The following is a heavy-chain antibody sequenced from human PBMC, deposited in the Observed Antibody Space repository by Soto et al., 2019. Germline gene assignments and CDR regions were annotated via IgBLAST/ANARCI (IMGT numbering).Heavy chain of an antibody. CDR1: GFTFSDFS. V-gene: IGHV3-48*01. J-gene: IGHJ4*02. CDR2: ISSSSRTI. Sequence: EVQLVESGGGLVQPGGSLRLSCAASGFTFSDFSMNWVRQAPGKGLEWISYISSSSRTIYYADSVKGRFTISRDNAKKSLNLQMNSLSAEDTAISYCARDILGSPFGYWGQGTLVTVSS. D-gene: IGHD2-15*01. CDR3: ARDILGSPFGY.